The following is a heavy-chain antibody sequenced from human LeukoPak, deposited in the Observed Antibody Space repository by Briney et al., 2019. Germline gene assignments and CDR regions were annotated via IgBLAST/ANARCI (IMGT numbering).Heavy chain of an antibody. V-gene: IGHV3-74*01. D-gene: IGHD3-22*01. J-gene: IGHJ3*02. CDR2: INRDGSST. CDR3: ARASGDDYYDSSADDAFDI. Sequence: GGSLRLSCAASGFTFGSYWMHWVRHAPGKGLVWVSRINRDGSSTTYADSVKGRSTISRDSAKNTLYLQMNSLRAEDTAVYYCARASGDDYYDSSADDAFDIWGQGTVVTVSS. CDR1: GFTFGSYW.